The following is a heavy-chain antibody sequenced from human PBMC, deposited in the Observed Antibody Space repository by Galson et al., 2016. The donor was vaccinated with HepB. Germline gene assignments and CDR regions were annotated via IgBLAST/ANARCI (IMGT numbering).Heavy chain of an antibody. D-gene: IGHD5-18*01. J-gene: IGHJ6*02. CDR2: ISWDSGKI. Sequence: SLRLSCAASGFTFIRYSMNWVRQVPGKGLEWVSGISWDSGKIGYADSVKGRFTISRDNAKNSLFLQMKSLRVEDTALYYCAKDKWIEPSGGMDVWGQGITVTVSS. CDR1: GFTFIRYS. V-gene: IGHV3-9*01. CDR3: AKDKWIEPSGGMDV.